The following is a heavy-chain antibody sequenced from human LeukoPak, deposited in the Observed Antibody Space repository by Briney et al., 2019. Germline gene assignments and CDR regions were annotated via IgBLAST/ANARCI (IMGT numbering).Heavy chain of an antibody. CDR3: ARDEIYYDILTGYRHFDY. Sequence: GGSLRLSCAASGFTFSSSAMSWVRQAPGKGLEWLSTISGGGGSTYYADSVKGRFTISRDNAKNSMYLQMNSLRAKDTAVYYCARDEIYYDILTGYRHFDYWGQGTLVTVFS. J-gene: IGHJ4*02. CDR1: GFTFSSSA. V-gene: IGHV3-23*01. D-gene: IGHD3-9*01. CDR2: ISGGGGST.